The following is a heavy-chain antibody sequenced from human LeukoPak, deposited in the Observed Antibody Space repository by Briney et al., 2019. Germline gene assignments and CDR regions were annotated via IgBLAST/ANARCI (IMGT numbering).Heavy chain of an antibody. D-gene: IGHD1-26*01. Sequence: ASVKVSCKASGYTFTSYGISWVRQAPGQGLEWIGWIRAYNGNTNYAQKLQGRVTMTTDTSTSTAYMELRSLRSDDTAVYYCTRRGSYYTYYYGMDVWGQGTTVTVSS. CDR3: TRRGSYYTYYYGMDV. CDR2: IRAYNGNT. CDR1: GYTFTSYG. V-gene: IGHV1-18*01. J-gene: IGHJ6*02.